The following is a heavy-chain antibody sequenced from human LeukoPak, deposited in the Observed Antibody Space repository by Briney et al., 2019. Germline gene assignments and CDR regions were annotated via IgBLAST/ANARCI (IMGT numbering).Heavy chain of an antibody. V-gene: IGHV4-34*01. CDR3: ARDNGDYVSYFFDY. CDR1: GESFSGYY. CDR2: INHSGST. J-gene: IGHJ4*02. Sequence: SETLSLTCAVYGESFSGYYWSWIRQPPGKGLEWIGEINHSGSTNYNPSLKSRVTISVDTSKNQFSLKLSSVTAADTAVYYCARDNGDYVSYFFDYWGQGTLVTVSS. D-gene: IGHD4-17*01.